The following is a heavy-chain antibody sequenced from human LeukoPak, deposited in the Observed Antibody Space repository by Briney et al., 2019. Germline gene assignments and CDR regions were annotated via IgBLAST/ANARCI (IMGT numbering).Heavy chain of an antibody. D-gene: IGHD1-26*01. CDR3: ARHWLRGATKPGYMDV. J-gene: IGHJ6*03. CDR2: IYYSGST. CDR1: GGSISISSYY. Sequence: SETLSLTCSVSGGSISISSYYWGWIRQPPGKGLEWIGTIYYSGSTYYSPSLKSRVTISVDTSKTQFSLKLSSVTAADTAVYYCARHWLRGATKPGYMDVWGKGTTVTVSS. V-gene: IGHV4-39*01.